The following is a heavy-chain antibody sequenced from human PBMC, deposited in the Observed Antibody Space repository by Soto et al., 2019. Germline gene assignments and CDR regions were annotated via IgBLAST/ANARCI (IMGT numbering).Heavy chain of an antibody. CDR1: GFSISTSEVG. D-gene: IGHD6-6*01. CDR2: IYWDDDK. Sequence: QITLTESGPTLVQPTQTLTLTCTFSGFSISTSEVGVGWLLQPPGKALEWLALIYWDDDKRYSPSPKSRLTITKEPSKNQVVLTTTNMDPVGTATYYCARRPEWRGAARLNWFDTLSQGTLVTFAS. CDR3: ARRPEWRGAARLNWFDT. J-gene: IGHJ5*02. V-gene: IGHV2-5*02.